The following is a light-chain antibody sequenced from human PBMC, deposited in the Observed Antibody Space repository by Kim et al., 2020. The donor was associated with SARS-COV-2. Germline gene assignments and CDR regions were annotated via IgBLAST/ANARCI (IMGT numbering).Light chain of an antibody. CDR1: SLRTYY. J-gene: IGLJ2*01. Sequence: SSELTQDPAVSVALGQTVRITCQGDSLRTYYASWYQQKTGQAPILVIYGKNTRPSGIPDRFSGSSSGNTASLTVTGAQAVDEADYYCNSRDNSGDHVVFGGGTQLTVL. CDR3: NSRDNSGDHVV. V-gene: IGLV3-19*01. CDR2: GKN.